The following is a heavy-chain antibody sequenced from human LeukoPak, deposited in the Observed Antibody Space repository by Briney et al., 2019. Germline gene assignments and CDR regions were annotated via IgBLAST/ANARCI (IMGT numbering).Heavy chain of an antibody. CDR1: GFIFSSYA. CDR3: ARDLGGYYDFWSGYKEY. V-gene: IGHV3-23*01. CDR2: ISGSGGST. Sequence: HGGSLRLSCPASGFIFSSYAMIWVRQAPGKGLEWVSAISGSGGSTYYAGSVKGRFIISIDNYKNKLYLQMNSLRAEGTAVYYCARDLGGYYDFWSGYKEYWGQGTLDTVSS. D-gene: IGHD3-3*01. J-gene: IGHJ4*02.